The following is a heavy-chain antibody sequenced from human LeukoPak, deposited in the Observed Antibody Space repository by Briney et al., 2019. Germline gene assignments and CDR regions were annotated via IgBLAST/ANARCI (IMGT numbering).Heavy chain of an antibody. Sequence: PPGGSLRPSCAASGFTFSSYWMHWVRQVPGKGLMWVSRIKTDGSSTSYADSVKGRFTISRDNAKNSLYLQMNSLRAEDTAVYYCATMTNVDYWGQGTLVTVSS. CDR1: GFTFSSYW. CDR3: ATMTNVDY. CDR2: IKTDGSST. J-gene: IGHJ4*02. V-gene: IGHV3-74*01. D-gene: IGHD4-17*01.